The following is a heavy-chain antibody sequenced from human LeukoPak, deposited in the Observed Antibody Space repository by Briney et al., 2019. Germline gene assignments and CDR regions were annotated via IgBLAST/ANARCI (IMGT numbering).Heavy chain of an antibody. CDR1: GGSFSGYY. V-gene: IGHV4-34*01. J-gene: IGHJ6*03. D-gene: IGHD3-10*01. CDR3: ARGRSYYYGSGRMPAFYYMDV. Sequence: ETLSLTCAVYGGSFSGYYWSWIRQPPGQGLEWIGEINHSGSTNYNPSLKSRVTISVDTSKNQFSLKLSSVTAADTALYYCARGRSYYYGSGRMPAFYYMDVWGKGTTVTVSS. CDR2: INHSGST.